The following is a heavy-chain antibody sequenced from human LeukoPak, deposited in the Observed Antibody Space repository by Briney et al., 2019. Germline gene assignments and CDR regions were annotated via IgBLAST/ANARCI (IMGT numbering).Heavy chain of an antibody. D-gene: IGHD1-26*01. Sequence: GGSLRLSCAASGFTFSDYYMSWIRQAPGKGLEWVSYISSSGSTIYYADSVKGRFTISRDNAKNSLYLQMNSLRAEDTAVYYCARDHLETQISGSYHGMPVGFDYWGQGTLVTVSS. CDR2: ISSSGSTI. V-gene: IGHV3-11*01. CDR1: GFTFSDYY. J-gene: IGHJ4*02. CDR3: ARDHLETQISGSYHGMPVGFDY.